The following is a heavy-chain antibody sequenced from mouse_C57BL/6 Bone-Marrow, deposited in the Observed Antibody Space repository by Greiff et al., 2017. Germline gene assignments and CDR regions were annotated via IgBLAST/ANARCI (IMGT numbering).Heavy chain of an antibody. V-gene: IGHV1-72*01. J-gene: IGHJ1*03. Sequence: VQLQQPGAELVKPGASVKLSCKASGYTFTSYWMHWVKQRPGRGLEWIGRIDPNSGGTKYNEKFKSKATLTVDKPSSTAYMQLSSLTSEDSAVYYCARGDITTVVATDFDVWGTGTTVTVSS. CDR1: GYTFTSYW. CDR2: IDPNSGGT. CDR3: ARGDITTVVATDFDV. D-gene: IGHD1-1*01.